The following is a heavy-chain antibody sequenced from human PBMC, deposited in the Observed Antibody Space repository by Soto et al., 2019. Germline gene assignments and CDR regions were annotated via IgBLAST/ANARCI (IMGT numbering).Heavy chain of an antibody. V-gene: IGHV5-10-1*01. CDR3: ARHGSNGDFDF. Sequence: GESLKISCEASGYMFPIYHISWVRQMPGKGLEWVGKIDPSDSRTMYRPSSRARITISVDKSINTAYLEWGRLKASDTAMYYCARHGSNGDFDFWGQGTQVTVSS. CDR1: GYMFPIYH. J-gene: IGHJ4*02. CDR2: IDPSDSRT. D-gene: IGHD2-8*01.